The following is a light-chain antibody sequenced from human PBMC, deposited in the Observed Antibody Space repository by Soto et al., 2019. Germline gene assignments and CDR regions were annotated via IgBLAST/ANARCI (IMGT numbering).Light chain of an antibody. Sequence: EILLTQSPGTLSLSPGERATLSCRTSQSVGSTYLAWYQQKPGQAPRLLIYEASRRATGIPDRFSGSGSGTDFTLTISRLEPEDFAVYYCQQFCTSPLYTFGQGTKLEI. J-gene: IGKJ2*01. CDR3: QQFCTSPLYT. CDR1: QSVGSTY. CDR2: EAS. V-gene: IGKV3-20*01.